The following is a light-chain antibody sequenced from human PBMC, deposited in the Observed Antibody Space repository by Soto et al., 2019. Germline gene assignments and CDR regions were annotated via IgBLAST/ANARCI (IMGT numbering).Light chain of an antibody. CDR3: QQYGSPLT. CDR1: QSCSSY. CDR2: GAS. J-gene: IGKJ4*01. Sequence: EIVLTQSPGTLSLSPGERATLSCRASQSCSSYLAWYQQKPGQAPRLLMYGASSRATGTPDRFSGSGSGTDFTLTISRLEPEDFAVYYCQQYGSPLTFGGGTKVDIK. V-gene: IGKV3-20*01.